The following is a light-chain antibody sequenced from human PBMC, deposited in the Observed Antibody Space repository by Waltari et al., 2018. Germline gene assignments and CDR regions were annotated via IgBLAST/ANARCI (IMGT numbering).Light chain of an antibody. CDR1: QSIDSW. Sequence: DIQMTQSPSTLSASVGDRVTITCRASQSIDSWLAWYQQKPGKAPNLLIYKASILHSGVPSRFSGRGSGTEVTLTISSLQPDDFAAYYCQQYHSSSRTFGQGTNVEMK. CDR2: KAS. V-gene: IGKV1-5*03. J-gene: IGKJ1*01. CDR3: QQYHSSSRT.